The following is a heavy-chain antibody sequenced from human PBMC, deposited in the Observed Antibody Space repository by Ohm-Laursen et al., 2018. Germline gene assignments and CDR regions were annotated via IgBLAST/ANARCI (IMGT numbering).Heavy chain of an antibody. CDR2: IYPGDSDI. Sequence: GESLKISCKGSRYSFTSYWIGWVRQMPGKGLEWMGIIYPGDSDIRYSPSFQGQVTISADKSISTAYLQWSSLKASDTAMYYCAIAYCGGDCHRAHAFDIWGQGTMVTVSS. CDR1: RYSFTSYW. J-gene: IGHJ3*02. V-gene: IGHV5-51*01. CDR3: AIAYCGGDCHRAHAFDI. D-gene: IGHD2-21*02.